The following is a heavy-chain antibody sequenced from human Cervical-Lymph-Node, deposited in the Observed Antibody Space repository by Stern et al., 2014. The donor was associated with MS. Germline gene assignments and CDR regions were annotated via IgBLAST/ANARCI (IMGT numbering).Heavy chain of an antibody. CDR3: ARGRGSGWYFNNYALDV. D-gene: IGHD6-19*01. Sequence: QVQLQESGSGLVKPSQTLSLTCAVSGGSISNGGDSWNWIRQPPGRGLEWIGYIHHSGNTFYNPPSKGRFPMSVDRPKTQSSLKLSSLTAADTAVYYCARGRGSGWYFNNYALDVWGHGTTVTVSS. CDR2: IHHSGNT. CDR1: GGSISNGGDS. V-gene: IGHV4-30-2*01. J-gene: IGHJ6*02.